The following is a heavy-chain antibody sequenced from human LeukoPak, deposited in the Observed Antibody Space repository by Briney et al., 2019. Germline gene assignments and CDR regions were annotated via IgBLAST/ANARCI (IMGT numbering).Heavy chain of an antibody. D-gene: IGHD4-17*01. CDR2: IFPDGQT. V-gene: IGHV3-53*01. CDR1: GLTVNDNY. J-gene: IGHJ4*02. Sequence: PGGSLRLSCALSGLTVNDNYMGWVRQAPGKGLEWVSLIFPDGQTYYADFVQGRFSISRDMSSNILFLDMSSLRAEDTAVFFCARANPVYGDFDYWGQGTLVTVSS. CDR3: ARANPVYGDFDY.